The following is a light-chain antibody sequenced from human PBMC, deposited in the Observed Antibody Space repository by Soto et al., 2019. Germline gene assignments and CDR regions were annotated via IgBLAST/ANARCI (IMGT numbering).Light chain of an antibody. J-gene: IGLJ2*01. CDR3: SSYGGSDNLI. V-gene: IGLV2-8*01. CDR1: SNDLGGYNY. CDR2: EVR. Sequence: QSALTQPPSASGSPGQSVTISCTGSSNDLGGYNYVSWYQHHPGKAPKLIIFEVREWPSGVPDRFSGSKSGNTASLTVSGLQAEDEADYYCSSYGGSDNLIFGGGTKLTVL.